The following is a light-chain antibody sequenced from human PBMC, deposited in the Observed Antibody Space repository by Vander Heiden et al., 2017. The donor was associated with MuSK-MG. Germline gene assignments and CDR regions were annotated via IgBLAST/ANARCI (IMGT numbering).Light chain of an antibody. CDR1: QSISTN. CDR2: AAS. J-gene: IGKJ4*01. Sequence: EIVMTQSPGTLSVSPGERATLSCRASQSISTNLAWYQQKPGQAPRLLIYAASTRATGIPARFSGSGSGTEFTLTISSLQSEDFAVYYCQQDNNCPNPFGGGTKVEIK. V-gene: IGKV3-15*01. CDR3: QQDNNCPNP.